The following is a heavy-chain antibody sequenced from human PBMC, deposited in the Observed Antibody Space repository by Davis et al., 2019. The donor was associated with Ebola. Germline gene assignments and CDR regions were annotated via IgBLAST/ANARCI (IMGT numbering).Heavy chain of an antibody. CDR2: IYPGDSDT. D-gene: IGHD3-22*01. Sequence: GESLKISCKGFGYSFTTYWIGWVRQMPGKGLEWMGIIYPGDSDTRYSPAFQGQVTISADKSMSTAYLQWSSLKASDTAMFYCARGVSSGRYFGFDLWGRGTLVTVSS. CDR3: ARGVSSGRYFGFDL. V-gene: IGHV5-51*01. J-gene: IGHJ2*01. CDR1: GYSFTTYW.